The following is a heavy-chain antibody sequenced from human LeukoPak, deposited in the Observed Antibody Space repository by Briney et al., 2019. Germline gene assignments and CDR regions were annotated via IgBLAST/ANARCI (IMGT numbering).Heavy chain of an antibody. CDR3: ARHARADQDIVVVVASNFDY. D-gene: IGHD2-15*01. J-gene: IGHJ4*02. Sequence: NPSETLSFTCTVSGGSISSYYWSWIRQPPGKGLEWIGYIYYSGSTNYNPSLKSRVTISVDTSKNQFSLKLSSVTAADTAVYYCARHARADQDIVVVVASNFDYWGQGTLVTVSS. CDR2: IYYSGST. V-gene: IGHV4-59*08. CDR1: GGSISSYY.